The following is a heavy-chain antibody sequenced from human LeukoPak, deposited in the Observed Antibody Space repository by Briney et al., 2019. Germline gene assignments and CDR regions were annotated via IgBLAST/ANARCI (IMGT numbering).Heavy chain of an antibody. CDR2: ISASGGST. V-gene: IGHV3-23*01. J-gene: IGHJ6*02. CDR1: EVTFSSYA. D-gene: IGHD2/OR15-2a*01. Sequence: GGSLRLSCAASEVTFSSYAMQWVRQAPGTGLEWVSGISASGGSTWYADSVKGRFTISRDNSKNTLYLQMNSLRAEDTAVYYCAKYVSAKGPPYALDVWGQGTTVTVSS. CDR3: AKYVSAKGPPYALDV.